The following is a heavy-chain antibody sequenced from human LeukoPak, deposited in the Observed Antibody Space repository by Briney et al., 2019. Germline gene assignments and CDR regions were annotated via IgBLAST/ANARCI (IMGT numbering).Heavy chain of an antibody. CDR2: IYSSGTT. CDR1: GGSVSSYY. J-gene: IGHJ4*02. Sequence: PSETLSLTCSVAGGSVSSYYWSWIRQPAGKGLEWIGRIYSSGTTNYNPSLKSRVTMSLDTSKNRFSLKLSSVTAADTAVYYCARGPRSGHHDYWGQGILSPSPQ. D-gene: IGHD6-19*01. V-gene: IGHV4-4*07. CDR3: ARGPRSGHHDY.